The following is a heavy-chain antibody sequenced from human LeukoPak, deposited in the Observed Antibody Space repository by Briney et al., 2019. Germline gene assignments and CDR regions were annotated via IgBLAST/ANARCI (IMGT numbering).Heavy chain of an antibody. CDR2: ISSSDGII. Sequence: GGSLRLSCAASGFTFSSYEMNWVRQAPGKGLEWISYISSSDGIIYYADSLKGRFTISRDNAKKSLYLQMNSLRAEDTAVYYCARSFAYWGQGTLVTVSS. J-gene: IGHJ4*02. V-gene: IGHV3-48*03. CDR1: GFTFSSYE. CDR3: ARSFAY.